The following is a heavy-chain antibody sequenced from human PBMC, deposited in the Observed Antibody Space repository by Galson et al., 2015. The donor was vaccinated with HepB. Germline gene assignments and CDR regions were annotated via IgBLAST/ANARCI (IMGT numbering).Heavy chain of an antibody. CDR2: ISSNSNDI. Sequence: SLRLSCAGSGFTFSDFTLSWVRQAPGKGLEWVSSISSNSNDIYYANSVKGRFIISINNAEKSLYLQMNSLRGEDTAVYYCAREYRPGFGSGTFYPNWFDPWGQGTLVTVSS. CDR1: GFTFSDFT. V-gene: IGHV3-21*01. CDR3: AREYRPGFGSGTFYPNWFDP. J-gene: IGHJ5*02. D-gene: IGHD3-10*01.